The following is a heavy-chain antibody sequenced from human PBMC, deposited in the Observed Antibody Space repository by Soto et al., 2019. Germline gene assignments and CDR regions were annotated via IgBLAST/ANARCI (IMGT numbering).Heavy chain of an antibody. CDR1: GGSISSYY. CDR3: ARSPGHYYDSSGYPFDY. D-gene: IGHD3-22*01. CDR2: IYYSGST. V-gene: IGHV4-59*01. Sequence: SETLSLTCTVSGGSISSYYWSWIRQPPGKGPEWIGYIYYSGSTNYNPSLKSRVTISVDTSKNQFSLKLSSVTAADTAVYYCARSPGHYYDSSGYPFDYWGQGTLVTVSS. J-gene: IGHJ4*02.